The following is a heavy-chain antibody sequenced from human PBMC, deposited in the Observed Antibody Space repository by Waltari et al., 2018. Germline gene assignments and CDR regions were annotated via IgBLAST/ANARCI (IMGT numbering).Heavy chain of an antibody. V-gene: IGHV3-30*18. CDR2: ISFDGKET. Sequence: QVRLIESGGGAVQRGGSLRLPCFASGFTFREYGMHWVRQAPGKGLEWLTLISFDGKETYYGDSAEGRFTISRDNSRDTLYLQLDNLRVEDTAEYYCVKDNSHGGKFLDSLGPGAQVIVFS. D-gene: IGHD2-15*01. J-gene: IGHJ5*01. CDR3: VKDNSHGGKFLDS. CDR1: GFTFREYG.